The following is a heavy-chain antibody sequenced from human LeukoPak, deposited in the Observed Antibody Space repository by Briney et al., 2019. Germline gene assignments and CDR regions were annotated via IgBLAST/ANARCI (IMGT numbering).Heavy chain of an antibody. CDR3: ARYFYDSSGYYYPIDY. J-gene: IGHJ4*02. D-gene: IGHD3-22*01. CDR1: GFTFSSYA. CDR2: ISGSGGST. V-gene: IGHV3-23*01. Sequence: GGSLRLSCAASGFTFSSYAMSWVRQAPGKGLEWVSAISGSGGSTYYADSVKGRFTISRDNSKNTLYLQMNSLRAEDTAVYYCARYFYDSSGYYYPIDYWGQGTLVTVSS.